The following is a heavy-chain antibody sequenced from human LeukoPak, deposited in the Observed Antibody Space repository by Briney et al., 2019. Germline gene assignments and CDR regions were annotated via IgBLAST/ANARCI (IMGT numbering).Heavy chain of an antibody. CDR2: INHSGST. CDR3: ARESLMSIVGATNVHDAFDI. D-gene: IGHD1-26*01. J-gene: IGHJ3*02. CDR1: GGSFSGYY. Sequence: SETLSLTCAVYGGSFSGYYWSWIRQPPGKGLEWIGEINHSGSTNYNPSLKSRVTISVDTSKNQSSLKLSSVTAADTAVYYCARESLMSIVGATNVHDAFDIWGQGTMVTVSS. V-gene: IGHV4-34*01.